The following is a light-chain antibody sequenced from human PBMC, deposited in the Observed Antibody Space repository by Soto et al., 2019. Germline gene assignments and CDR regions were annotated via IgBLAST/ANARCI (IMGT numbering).Light chain of an antibody. CDR1: SSNIGSNT. Sequence: QPVLTQPPSASGTPGQRVTISCSGSSSNIGSNTVNWYQQLPGTAPKLLIHSNNQRPSGVPDRFSGSKSGTSASLASSGLQSEDEADYYCAAWDDSLNGYVFGTGTKVTVL. J-gene: IGLJ1*01. CDR2: SNN. V-gene: IGLV1-44*01. CDR3: AAWDDSLNGYV.